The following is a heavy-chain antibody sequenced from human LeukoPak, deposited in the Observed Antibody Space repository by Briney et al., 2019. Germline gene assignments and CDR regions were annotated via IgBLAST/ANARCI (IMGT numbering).Heavy chain of an antibody. D-gene: IGHD3-3*01. CDR2: ISAYNGNT. CDR3: ARGRDSWSSYPTAFDI. Sequence: ASVKVSCKASGYTFTSYGISWVRQAPGQGLEWMGWISAYNGNTNYAQKLQGRVTMTTDTSTSTAYMELRSLRSDDTAVYYCARGRDSWSSYPTAFDIWGQGTMVTVSS. J-gene: IGHJ3*02. CDR1: GYTFTSYG. V-gene: IGHV1-18*01.